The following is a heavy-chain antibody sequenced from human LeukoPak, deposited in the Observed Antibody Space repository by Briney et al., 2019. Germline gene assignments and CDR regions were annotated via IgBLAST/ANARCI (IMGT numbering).Heavy chain of an antibody. J-gene: IGHJ4*02. V-gene: IGHV1-46*01. CDR2: INPSGGST. D-gene: IGHD3-10*01. Sequence: ASVTVSCKASGYTFTSYYMHWVRQAPGQGLEWMGIINPSGGSTSYAQKFQGRVTMTRDMSTSTVYMELSSLRSEDTAVYYCARVAVTMVRGVGRGEYYFDYWGQGTLVTVSS. CDR1: GYTFTSYY. CDR3: ARVAVTMVRGVGRGEYYFDY.